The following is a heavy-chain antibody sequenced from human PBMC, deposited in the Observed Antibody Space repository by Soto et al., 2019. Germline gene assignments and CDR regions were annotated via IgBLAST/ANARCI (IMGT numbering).Heavy chain of an antibody. D-gene: IGHD6-6*01. V-gene: IGHV3-48*01. CDR2: ISSSSSTI. J-gene: IGHJ4*02. Sequence: GGSLRLSCAASGFTFSSYSMNWVRQAPGKGLEWVSYISSSSSTIYYADSVKGRFTISRDNAKNSLYLQMNSLRAEDTAVYYCASGIAARRSVSYDYWGQGTLVTVSS. CDR3: ASGIAARRSVSYDY. CDR1: GFTFSSYS.